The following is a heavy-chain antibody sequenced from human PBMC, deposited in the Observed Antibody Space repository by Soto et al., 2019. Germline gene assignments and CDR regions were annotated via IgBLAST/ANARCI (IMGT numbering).Heavy chain of an antibody. J-gene: IGHJ4*02. CDR3: ARGPYIHYGGNNFDY. Sequence: SSETLSLTCAVYGGSFSGYYWSWIRQPPGKGLEWIGEINHSGSTNYNPSLKSRVTISVDTSKNQFSLKLSSVTAADTAVYYCARGPYIHYGGNNFDYWGQGTLVTVSS. CDR2: INHSGST. CDR1: GGSFSGYY. V-gene: IGHV4-34*01. D-gene: IGHD4-17*01.